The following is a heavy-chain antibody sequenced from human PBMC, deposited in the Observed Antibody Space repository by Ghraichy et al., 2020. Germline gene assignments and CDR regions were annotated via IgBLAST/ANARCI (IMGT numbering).Heavy chain of an antibody. J-gene: IGHJ4*02. V-gene: IGHV4-39*07. CDR2: IYYSGST. Sequence: SETLSLTCTVSGGSISSSSYYWGWIRQPPGKGLEWIGSIYYSGSTYYNPSLKSRVTISVDTSKNQFSLKLSSVTAADTAMYYCAREEDTAMVYFDYWGQGTLVTVSS. CDR1: GGSISSSSYY. CDR3: AREEDTAMVYFDY. D-gene: IGHD5-18*01.